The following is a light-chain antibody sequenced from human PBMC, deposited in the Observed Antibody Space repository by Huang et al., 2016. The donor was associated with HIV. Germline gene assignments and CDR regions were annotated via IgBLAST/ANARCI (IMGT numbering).Light chain of an antibody. CDR2: AAS. J-gene: IGKJ4*01. V-gene: IGKV1-9*01. Sequence: IQLTQSPSSLSASVGDRVTITCRASQGISNSLVWYQQKPGRAPKLLIYAASTLQSGVTSRFSGSGSGTDFTLTISSLQPEDSAAYYCQQFSSYSPLTFGGGTKVEIK. CDR1: QGISNS. CDR3: QQFSSYSPLT.